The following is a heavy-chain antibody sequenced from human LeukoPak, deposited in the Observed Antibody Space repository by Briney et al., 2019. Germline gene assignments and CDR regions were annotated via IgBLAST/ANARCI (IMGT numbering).Heavy chain of an antibody. V-gene: IGHV3-30-3*01. Sequence: PGGSLRLSCAASGFTFSSYAMHWVRQAPGKGLEWVAVISYDGSNKYYADSVKGRFTISRDNSKNTLYLQMNSLRAEDTAVYYCARGGGRGYYDSSGYGLHWGQGTLVTVSS. CDR3: ARGGGRGYYDSSGYGLH. D-gene: IGHD3-22*01. CDR2: ISYDGSNK. CDR1: GFTFSSYA. J-gene: IGHJ4*02.